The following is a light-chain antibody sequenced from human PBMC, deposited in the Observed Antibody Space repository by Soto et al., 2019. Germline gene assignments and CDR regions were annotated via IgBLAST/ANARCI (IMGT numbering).Light chain of an antibody. V-gene: IGKV3-15*01. CDR1: QNVGSN. Sequence: EIVMTQSPATLSVSPGERATLSCRASQNVGSNLAWYQQKPGQAPRLLIYAASNRATGIPTKFSGSGSGTEFTLSISSLQSEDSALYYCQQFDHWPGTFGQGTKVEIK. CDR2: AAS. J-gene: IGKJ1*01. CDR3: QQFDHWPGT.